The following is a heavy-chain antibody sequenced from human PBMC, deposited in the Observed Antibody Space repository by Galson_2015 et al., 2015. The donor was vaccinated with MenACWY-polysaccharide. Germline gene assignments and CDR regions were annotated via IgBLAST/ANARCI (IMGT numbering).Heavy chain of an antibody. CDR2: IDGGAT. J-gene: IGHJ4*02. Sequence: SLRLSCAASGFTFRNYAVAWVHQAPGKGLEWVSAIDGGATYYADSVKGRFTISRDNSKNSLYLQMNGLRAEDTAIFFCARAIYNGGWYPDYFDYWGQGALVTVSS. CDR3: ARAIYNGGWYPDYFDY. V-gene: IGHV3-23*01. D-gene: IGHD6-19*01. CDR1: GFTFRNYA.